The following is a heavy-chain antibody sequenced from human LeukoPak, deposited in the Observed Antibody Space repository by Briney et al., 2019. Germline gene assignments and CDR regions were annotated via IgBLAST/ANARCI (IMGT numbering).Heavy chain of an antibody. CDR1: GFTVSSNY. CDR2: IYSGGST. J-gene: IGHJ3*02. CDR3: ARGGSYLSAFDI. V-gene: IGHV3-53*01. Sequence: GGSLRLSCAASGFTVSSNYMSWVRQAPGEGLEWVSIIYSGGSTFYADSVKGRFTISRDNSKNTLYLQMNSLRAEDTAVYYCARGGSYLSAFDIWGQGTMVTVSS. D-gene: IGHD1-26*01.